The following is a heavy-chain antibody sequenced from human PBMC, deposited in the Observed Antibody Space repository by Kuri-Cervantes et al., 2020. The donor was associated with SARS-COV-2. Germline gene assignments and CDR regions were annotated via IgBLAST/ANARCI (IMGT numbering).Heavy chain of an antibody. CDR3: AKDLDCSSTSCYDRSPHFGY. CDR1: GFTFSSYA. CDR2: ISYDGSNK. D-gene: IGHD2-2*01. Sequence: GGPLRLSCAASGFTFSSYAMHWVRQAPGKGLEWVAVISYDGSNKYYADSVKGRFTISRDNSKNTLYLQMNSLRAEDTAVYYCAKDLDCSSTSCYDRSPHFGYWGQGTLVTVSS. V-gene: IGHV3-30-3*01. J-gene: IGHJ4*02.